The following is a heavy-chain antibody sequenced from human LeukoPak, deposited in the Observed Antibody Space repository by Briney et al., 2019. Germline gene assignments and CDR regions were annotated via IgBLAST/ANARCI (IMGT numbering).Heavy chain of an antibody. CDR1: GYTFTSLG. J-gene: IGHJ4*02. CDR2: ISGDNGNT. CDR3: ARDCDSSGYYCY. Sequence: GASVKVSCKASGYTFTSLGISWVRQAPGQGLEWMGWISGDNGNTYYAQKLQGRVTLTTDTSTSTAYMELRSLRSDDTAVYYCARDCDSSGYYCYWGQGTQVTVSS. V-gene: IGHV1-18*01. D-gene: IGHD3-22*01.